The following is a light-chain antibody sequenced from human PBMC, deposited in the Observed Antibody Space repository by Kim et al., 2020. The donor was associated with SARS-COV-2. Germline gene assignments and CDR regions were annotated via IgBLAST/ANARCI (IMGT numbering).Light chain of an antibody. CDR2: DVI. CDR3: CTYAGDYTWV. V-gene: IGLV2-11*01. CDR1: NINFGSYNY. Sequence: GQSITISCTGANINFGSYNYVSWYRHHPGKAPKLLIYDVISRPSGVPDRFSGSKSGNTASLTISGLQAEDEADYYCCTYAGDYTWVFGGGTQLTVL. J-gene: IGLJ3*02.